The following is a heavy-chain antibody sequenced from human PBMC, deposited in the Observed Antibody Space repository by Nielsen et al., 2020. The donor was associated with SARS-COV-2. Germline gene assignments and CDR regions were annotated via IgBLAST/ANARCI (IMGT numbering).Heavy chain of an antibody. CDR3: ARDGVDSNYGYYYYGMDV. D-gene: IGHD4-11*01. V-gene: IGHV3-11*05. Sequence: WIRQPPGKGLEWVSYISSSSSYTNYADSVKGRFTISRDNAKNSLYLQMNSLRAEDTAVYYCARDGVDSNYGYYYYGMDVWGQGTTVTVSS. CDR2: ISSSSSYT. J-gene: IGHJ6*02.